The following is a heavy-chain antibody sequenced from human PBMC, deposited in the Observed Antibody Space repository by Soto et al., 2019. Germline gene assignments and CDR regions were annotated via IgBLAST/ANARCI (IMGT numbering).Heavy chain of an antibody. Sequence: SETLSLTCAVYGGSFSGYYWSWIRQPPGKGLEWIGEINHSGSTNYNPSLKSRVTISVDTSKNQFSLKLSSVTAADTAVYYCARFSMVRGVIGDDAFDIWGQGTMVTVSS. CDR2: INHSGST. J-gene: IGHJ3*02. CDR1: GGSFSGYY. CDR3: ARFSMVRGVIGDDAFDI. V-gene: IGHV4-34*01. D-gene: IGHD3-10*01.